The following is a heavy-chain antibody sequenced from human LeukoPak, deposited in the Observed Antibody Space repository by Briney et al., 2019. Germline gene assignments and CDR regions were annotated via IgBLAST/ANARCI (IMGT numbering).Heavy chain of an antibody. CDR1: GFIFSDYI. Sequence: GGSLRPSCAASGFIFSDYILDWVRQAPGKGLEWIGRIRRKRNGYTTEFAASVKGRFTISRDDSEKSMYLHMNNVKTEDTAVYYCSREGAQGDQSAFDVWGQGTMVTVSS. CDR2: IRRKRNGYTT. J-gene: IGHJ3*01. D-gene: IGHD2-21*01. CDR3: SREGAQGDQSAFDV. V-gene: IGHV3-72*01.